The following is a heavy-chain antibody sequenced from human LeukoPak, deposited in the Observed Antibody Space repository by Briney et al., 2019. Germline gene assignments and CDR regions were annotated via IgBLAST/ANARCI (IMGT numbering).Heavy chain of an antibody. J-gene: IGHJ6*02. CDR3: ARDSGGGVKYYYGMDV. D-gene: IGHD2-15*01. CDR1: GCTFTSYA. CDR2: IIPIFGTT. Sequence: ASVKVSCKASGCTFTSYAIDWVRQAPGQGLEWMGGIIPIFGTTNYAQKFQGRVTITAVESMRTAYMELSSLRSEDTGVYYCARDSGGGVKYYYGMDVWGQGTTVTVSS. V-gene: IGHV1-69*13.